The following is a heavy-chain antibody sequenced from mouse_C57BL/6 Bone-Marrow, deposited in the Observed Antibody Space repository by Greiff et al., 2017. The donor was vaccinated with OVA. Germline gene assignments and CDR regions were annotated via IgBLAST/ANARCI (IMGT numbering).Heavy chain of an antibody. CDR1: GFSLTSYG. CDR2: IWRGGST. J-gene: IGHJ1*03. Sequence: QVHVKQSGPGLVQPSQRLSITCTVSGFSLTSYGVHWVRQSPGKGLEWLGVIWRGGSTDYNAAFMSRLSITKDNSKSQVFFKMNSLQADDTAIYYCAKNNGFWYFDVWGTGTTVTVSS. CDR3: AKNNGFWYFDV. D-gene: IGHD1-2*01. V-gene: IGHV2-5*01.